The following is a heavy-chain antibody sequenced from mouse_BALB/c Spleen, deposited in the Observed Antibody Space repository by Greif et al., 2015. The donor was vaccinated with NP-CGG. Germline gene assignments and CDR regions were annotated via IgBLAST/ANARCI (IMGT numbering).Heavy chain of an antibody. J-gene: IGHJ3*01. CDR3: ARAQYYRYAPWFAY. V-gene: IGHV1S127*01. Sequence: QVQLQQSGPELVRPGASVKMSCKASGYTFTSYWMHWVRQRPGQGLEWIGMIDPSNSETRLNQKFKDKATLNVDKSSNTAYMQLSSLTSEDSAVYYCARAQYYRYAPWFAYWGQGTLVTVSA. D-gene: IGHD2-14*01. CDR2: IDPSNSET. CDR1: GYTFTSYW.